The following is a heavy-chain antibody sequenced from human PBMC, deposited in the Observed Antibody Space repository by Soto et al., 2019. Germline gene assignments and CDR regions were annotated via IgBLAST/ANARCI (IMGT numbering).Heavy chain of an antibody. J-gene: IGHJ4*02. CDR2: IKEDGSPK. CDR3: ARHQVGYRVTDY. Sequence: EVQLVESGGGLVQPGGSLRLSCAASGFSFSMYWMSWVRQAPGKGLEWVANIKEDGSPKYYVDSVKGRFTISRDNAKNSLYLQMNSLRAEDTAVYYCARHQVGYRVTDYWGQGTLVTVSS. D-gene: IGHD1-26*01. CDR1: GFSFSMYW. V-gene: IGHV3-7*01.